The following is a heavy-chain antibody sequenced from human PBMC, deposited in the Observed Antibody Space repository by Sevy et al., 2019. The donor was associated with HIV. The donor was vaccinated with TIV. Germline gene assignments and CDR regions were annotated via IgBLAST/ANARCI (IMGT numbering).Heavy chain of an antibody. J-gene: IGHJ6*02. V-gene: IGHV3-30*18. D-gene: IGHD6-13*01. CDR2: ISNDGSDK. Sequence: GGSLRLSCAAAGFTFSRYGMHWARQAPGKGLEWVAVISNDGSDKEYENPVKGRFTVSRDNSKDTGYLQMNSLRPEDTARYYCANSRGRYEGSSWLYYYYLMDVWGQGTTVTVSS. CDR3: ANSRGRYEGSSWLYYYYLMDV. CDR1: GFTFSRYG.